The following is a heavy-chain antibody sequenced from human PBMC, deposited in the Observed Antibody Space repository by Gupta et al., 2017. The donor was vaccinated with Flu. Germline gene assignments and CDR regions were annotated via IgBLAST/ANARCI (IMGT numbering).Heavy chain of an antibody. J-gene: IGHJ4*02. Sequence: GKGLEWVSRISQGGSSITYADSVRGRFTISRDDAKNTLYLQMSNLKPEDTAVYYCVRVGYNNWEFDYWGQGTLVTVSS. D-gene: IGHD1-1*01. CDR3: VRVGYNNWEFDY. CDR2: ISQGGSSI. V-gene: IGHV3-74*03.